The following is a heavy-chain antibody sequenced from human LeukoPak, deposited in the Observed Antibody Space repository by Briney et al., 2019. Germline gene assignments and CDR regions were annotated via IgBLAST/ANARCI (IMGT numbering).Heavy chain of an antibody. CDR3: ARAGAILYSMDV. J-gene: IGHJ6*02. CDR1: GGTFSSYA. V-gene: IGHV1-18*01. CDR2: ISVYSGNT. D-gene: IGHD3-3*01. Sequence: ASVKISCKASGGTFSSYAISWVRQAPGQGLEWMGWISVYSGNTNYARKVQGRVTMTTDTSTSTAYMELRSLRSDDTAVYYCARAGAILYSMDVWGQGTPVTVSS.